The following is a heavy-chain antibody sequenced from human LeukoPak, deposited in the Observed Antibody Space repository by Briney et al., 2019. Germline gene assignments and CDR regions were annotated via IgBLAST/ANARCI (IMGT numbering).Heavy chain of an antibody. V-gene: IGHV3-33*01. CDR3: ARDRRVGATWSVGAFDI. Sequence: GGSLRLSCAASRFTFSNYGMHWVRQAPGKGLEWVAVIWYDGSNKYYADSVKGRFTISRDNSKNSLYLQMNSLRAEDTAIYYCARDRRVGATWSVGAFDIWGQGTTVTVSS. CDR1: RFTFSNYG. D-gene: IGHD1-26*01. J-gene: IGHJ3*02. CDR2: IWYDGSNK.